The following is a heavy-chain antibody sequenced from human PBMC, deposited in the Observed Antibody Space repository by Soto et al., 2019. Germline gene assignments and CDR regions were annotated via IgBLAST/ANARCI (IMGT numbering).Heavy chain of an antibody. Sequence: GASVKVSCKASGGTFSSYAISWVRQAPGQGLEWMGGIIPIFGTANYAQKFQGRVTITADESTSTAYMELSSLRSEDTAVYYCARERISGAVGATGAFDIWGQGKMVTVSS. D-gene: IGHD1-26*01. J-gene: IGHJ3*02. CDR3: ARERISGAVGATGAFDI. CDR1: GGTFSSYA. CDR2: IIPIFGTA. V-gene: IGHV1-69*13.